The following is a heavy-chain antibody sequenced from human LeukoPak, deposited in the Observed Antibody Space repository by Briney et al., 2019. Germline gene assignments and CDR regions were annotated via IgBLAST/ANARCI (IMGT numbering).Heavy chain of an antibody. Sequence: PGGSLRLSCEASGFAFNFYAMSWVRQTPGKGLQWVSGISPSGGITYYTDSVKGRFTISRDNSKNTQSLQMNSLRAEDTAVYYCARVGLRYSSSWYIRSGYYYYMDVWGKGTTVTVSS. J-gene: IGHJ6*03. D-gene: IGHD6-13*01. CDR3: ARVGLRYSSSWYIRSGYYYYMDV. CDR1: GFAFNFYA. CDR2: ISPSGGIT. V-gene: IGHV3-23*01.